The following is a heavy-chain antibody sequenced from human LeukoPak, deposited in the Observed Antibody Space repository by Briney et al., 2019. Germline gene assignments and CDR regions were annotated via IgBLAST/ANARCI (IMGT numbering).Heavy chain of an antibody. V-gene: IGHV4-39*01. CDR1: GGSISSSSYY. CDR2: IYYSGST. Sequence: PSETLSLTCTVSGGSISSSSYYWGWIRQPPGKGLEWVGSIYYSGSTYYNPSLKSRVTISVDTSKNQFSLKLSSVTAADTAVYYCARHATYAEWDGYNFYYFDYWGQGTLVTVSS. J-gene: IGHJ4*02. D-gene: IGHD5-24*01. CDR3: ARHATYAEWDGYNFYYFDY.